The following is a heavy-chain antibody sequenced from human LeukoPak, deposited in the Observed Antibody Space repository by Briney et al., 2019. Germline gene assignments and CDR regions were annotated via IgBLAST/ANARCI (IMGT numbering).Heavy chain of an antibody. CDR2: IYYSGST. CDR1: GGSISSGGYY. V-gene: IGHV4-31*03. CDR3: ARDFADYGDSRDAFDI. D-gene: IGHD4-17*01. J-gene: IGHJ3*02. Sequence: PSETLSLTCTVSGGSISSGGYYWSWIRQHPGKGLEWIGYIYYSGSTYYNPSLKSRVTISVDTSKIQFSLKLSSVTAADTAVYYCARDFADYGDSRDAFDIWGQGTMVTVSS.